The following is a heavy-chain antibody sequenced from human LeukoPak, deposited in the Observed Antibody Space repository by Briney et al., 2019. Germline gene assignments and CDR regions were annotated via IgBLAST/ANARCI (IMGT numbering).Heavy chain of an antibody. D-gene: IGHD3-16*01. V-gene: IGHV3-66*02. Sequence: GGSLRLSSAASGFTVSSNYVSWVRQAPGKGLEWVSVIYSGGSTYYADFVKGRFTISRDNSKNTLYLQMNSLRAEDTAVYYCARDWGNYYYYMDVWGKGTTVTVSS. CDR3: ARDWGNYYYYMDV. J-gene: IGHJ6*03. CDR2: IYSGGST. CDR1: GFTVSSNY.